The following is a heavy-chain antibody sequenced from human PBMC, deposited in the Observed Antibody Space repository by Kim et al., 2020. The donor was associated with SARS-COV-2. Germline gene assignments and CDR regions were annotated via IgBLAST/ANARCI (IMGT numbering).Heavy chain of an antibody. CDR2: ISTSGGNT. J-gene: IGHJ4*02. V-gene: IGHV3-23*01. CDR3: AKFTSGWYSFDY. D-gene: IGHD6-19*01. CDR1: GFTFTKFA. Sequence: GGSLRLSCAASGFTFTKFAMSWVRQAPGKGLECVSAISTSGGNTYYAASVKGRFTVPRDNSKNTVFLQMNSLRADDTAIYYCAKFTSGWYSFDYWGQGTLVTVSS.